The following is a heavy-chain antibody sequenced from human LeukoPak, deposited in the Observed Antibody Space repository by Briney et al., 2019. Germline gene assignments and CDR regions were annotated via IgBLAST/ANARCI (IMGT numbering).Heavy chain of an antibody. CDR3: AEYDPGPNSFDY. J-gene: IGHJ4*02. CDR1: GGSFSGYY. D-gene: IGHD3-3*01. CDR2: INHSGST. V-gene: IGHV4-34*01. Sequence: SETLSLTCAVYGGSFSGYYWNWIRQPPGKGLEWIGEINHSGSTSYNPSLKSRVTMSVDTSKNQFSLKLSSVTAADTAVYYCAEYDPGPNSFDYWGQGTLVTVSS.